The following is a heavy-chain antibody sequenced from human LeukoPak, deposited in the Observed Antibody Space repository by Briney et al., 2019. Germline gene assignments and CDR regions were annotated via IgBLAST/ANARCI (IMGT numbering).Heavy chain of an antibody. Sequence: SETLSLTCTVSGGSFSSYDWTWIRQPAGKGLEWIGRIYTSGSTYYNPSLKSRVTISVDTSKNQFSLKLSSVTAADTAVYYCARHGRYCSGGSCYWADWFDPWGQGTLVTVSS. CDR1: GGSFSSYD. J-gene: IGHJ5*02. D-gene: IGHD2-15*01. CDR3: ARHGRYCSGGSCYWADWFDP. CDR2: IYTSGST. V-gene: IGHV4-4*07.